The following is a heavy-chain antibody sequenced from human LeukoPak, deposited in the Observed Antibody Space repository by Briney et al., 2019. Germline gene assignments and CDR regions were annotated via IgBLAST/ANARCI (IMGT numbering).Heavy chain of an antibody. CDR2: IYPGDSDT. CDR1: GYSFTTNW. V-gene: IGHV5-51*01. J-gene: IGHJ2*01. Sequence: GESLKISCKGSGYSFTTNWIAWVRQMPVKGLEWMGIIYPGDSDTRYSPSFQGQVTISADKSISTAYLQWSSLKASDTAMYYCARRPSGYCSSTSCYRWYFDLWGRGTLVTVSS. CDR3: ARRPSGYCSSTSCYRWYFDL. D-gene: IGHD2-2*01.